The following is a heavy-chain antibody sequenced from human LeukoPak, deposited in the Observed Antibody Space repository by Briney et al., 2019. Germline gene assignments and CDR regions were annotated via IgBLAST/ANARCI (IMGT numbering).Heavy chain of an antibody. CDR1: GYTFTSNY. CDR2: ISPSGGST. D-gene: IGHD1-1*01. Sequence: GASVKVSCKAFGYTFTSNYMHWVRQAPGQGPEWMGVISPSGGSTTYAQKFQGRVTLTRDMSTSTDYLELSSLRSDDTAVYYCARIRRYSENWFDPWGQGTLVTVSS. V-gene: IGHV1-46*01. CDR3: ARIRRYSENWFDP. J-gene: IGHJ5*02.